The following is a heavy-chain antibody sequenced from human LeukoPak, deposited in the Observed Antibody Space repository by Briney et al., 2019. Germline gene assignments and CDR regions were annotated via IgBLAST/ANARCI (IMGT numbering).Heavy chain of an antibody. V-gene: IGHV3-53*01. CDR2: IYSGGST. Sequence: PGGSLRLSCAASGFTFSDYYMSWIRQAPGKGLEWVSVIYSGGSTYYADSVKGRFTISRDNSKNTLYLRMNSLRAEDTAVYYCAREGVVRAFDIWGQGTMVTVSS. D-gene: IGHD2-21*01. J-gene: IGHJ3*02. CDR1: GFTFSDYY. CDR3: AREGVVRAFDI.